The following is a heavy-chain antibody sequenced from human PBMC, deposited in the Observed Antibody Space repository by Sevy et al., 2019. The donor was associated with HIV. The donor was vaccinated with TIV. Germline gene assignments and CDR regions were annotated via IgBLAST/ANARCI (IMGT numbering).Heavy chain of an antibody. CDR3: AKRLVSWDGMDV. CDR1: GFTFDTYS. V-gene: IGHV3-21*01. D-gene: IGHD1-26*01. J-gene: IGHJ6*02. Sequence: GGSLRLSCAASGFTFDTYSMNWVRQAPGKGLEWVSFISGSSNYIYYADSVKGRFIVSRDNAKNSLYLQMNRVRAEDTAVYYCAKRLVSWDGMDVWGQGTTVTVSS. CDR2: ISGSSNYI.